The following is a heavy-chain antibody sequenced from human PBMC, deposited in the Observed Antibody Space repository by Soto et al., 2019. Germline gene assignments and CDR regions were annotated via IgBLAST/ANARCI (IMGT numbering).Heavy chain of an antibody. Sequence: GVSLRLSCAASGFTFSSYEMNWVRQAPGKGLEWVSHITSRSDTIYYADSVKGRFTISRDNAESSLYLQMNSLRAEDTAVYYCARSSGHYRPFDSWGQGTLVTVSS. D-gene: IGHD3-22*01. J-gene: IGHJ4*02. CDR3: ARSSGHYRPFDS. V-gene: IGHV3-48*03. CDR2: ITSRSDTI. CDR1: GFTFSSYE.